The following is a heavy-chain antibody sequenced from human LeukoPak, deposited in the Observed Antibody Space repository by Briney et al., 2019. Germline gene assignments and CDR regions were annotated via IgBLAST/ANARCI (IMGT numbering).Heavy chain of an antibody. Sequence: ASVKVSCKASGYTFTSYDINWVRQATGQGLEWMGWMNPNSGNTGYAQKFQGRVTMTRNTSISTAYMELSSLRSEGTAVYYCARVRGSADYFDYWGQGTLVTVSS. CDR2: MNPNSGNT. J-gene: IGHJ4*02. CDR3: ARVRGSADYFDY. CDR1: GYTFTSYD. V-gene: IGHV1-8*01. D-gene: IGHD3-16*01.